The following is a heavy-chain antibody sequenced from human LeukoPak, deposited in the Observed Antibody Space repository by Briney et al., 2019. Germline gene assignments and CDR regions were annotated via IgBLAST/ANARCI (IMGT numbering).Heavy chain of an antibody. D-gene: IGHD3-22*01. CDR3: AHKTYYYDSSGYRGAFDI. CDR2: IYWNDDK. Sequence: SGPTLVKPTQTLTLTCTFSGFSLSTSGVGVGWIRQPPGKALEWLALIYWNDDKRYSPSLKSRLTITKDTSKNQVVLTMTNMDPVDTATYYCAHKTYYYDSSGYRGAFDIWGQGTMVTVSS. V-gene: IGHV2-5*01. CDR1: GFSLSTSGVG. J-gene: IGHJ3*02.